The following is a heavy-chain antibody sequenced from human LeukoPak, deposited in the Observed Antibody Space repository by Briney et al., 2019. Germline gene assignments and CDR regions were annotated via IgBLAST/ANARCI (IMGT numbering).Heavy chain of an antibody. D-gene: IGHD5-18*01. V-gene: IGHV3-30*18. Sequence: PGGSLRLSCAASGFTFSSYGMHWVRQAPGKGLEWVAVISYDGSNKYYADSVKGRFTISRDNSKNTLYLQMNSLRAEDTAVYYCAKDKIEYRDYYFDYWGQGTLVTVSS. CDR2: ISYDGSNK. CDR1: GFTFSSYG. J-gene: IGHJ4*02. CDR3: AKDKIEYRDYYFDY.